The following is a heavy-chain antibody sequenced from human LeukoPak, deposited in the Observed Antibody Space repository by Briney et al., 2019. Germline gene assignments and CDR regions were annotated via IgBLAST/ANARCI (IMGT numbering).Heavy chain of an antibody. Sequence: TSETLSLTCTVSGGSISSYYWSWIRQPPGKGLEWIGYIYYSGSTNYNPSLKSRVTISVDTSKNQFSLKLSSVTAADTAVYYCARGEEDYYIFWGQGTLVTVSS. CDR2: IYYSGST. CDR1: GGSISSYY. J-gene: IGHJ4*02. V-gene: IGHV4-59*01. CDR3: ARGEEDYYIF. D-gene: IGHD3-10*01.